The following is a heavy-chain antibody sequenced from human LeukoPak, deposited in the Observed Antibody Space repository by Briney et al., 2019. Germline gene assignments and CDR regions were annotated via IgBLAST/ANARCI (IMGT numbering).Heavy chain of an antibody. CDR2: IRSKANSYAT. Sequence: PGGSLRLSCAASGFTFSGSAMHWVRQASGKGLEWVGRIRSKANSYATAYAASVKGRFTISRDDSKNTAYLQMNSLKTEDTAVYYCTREYYDILTGYFYWGQGTLVTVSS. CDR1: GFTFSGSA. V-gene: IGHV3-73*01. CDR3: TREYYDILTGYFY. D-gene: IGHD3-9*01. J-gene: IGHJ4*02.